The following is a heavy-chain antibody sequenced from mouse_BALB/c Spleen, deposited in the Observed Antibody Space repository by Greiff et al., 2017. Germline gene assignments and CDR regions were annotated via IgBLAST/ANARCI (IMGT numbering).Heavy chain of an antibody. CDR1: GYSITSGYY. CDR2: ISYDGSN. CDR3: ARDLLYYGYVRFAY. Sequence: ESGPGLVKPSQSLSLTCSVTGYSITSGYYWSWIRQFPGNKLEWMGYISYDGSNNYNPSLKNRISITRDTSKNQFFLKLNSVTTEDTATYYCARDLLYYGYVRFAYWGQGTLVTVSA. J-gene: IGHJ3*01. D-gene: IGHD1-2*01. V-gene: IGHV3-6*02.